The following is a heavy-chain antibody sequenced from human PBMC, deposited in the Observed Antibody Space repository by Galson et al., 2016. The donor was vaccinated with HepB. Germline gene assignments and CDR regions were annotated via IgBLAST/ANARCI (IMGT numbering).Heavy chain of an antibody. J-gene: IGHJ3*02. CDR3: ARSGPCVIGGSCSDAFDS. CDR2: INPKVGGT. V-gene: IGHV1-46*01. D-gene: IGHD2-15*01. CDR1: GYTFTGYY. Sequence: SVKVSCKASGYTFTGYYIHWVRQAPGQGPEWMGMINPKVGGTDYAQKFQGRVTMTRDTSTSTVYMELSSLTSDDTAVFYCARSGPCVIGGSCSDAFDSWGQGTMVTVSS.